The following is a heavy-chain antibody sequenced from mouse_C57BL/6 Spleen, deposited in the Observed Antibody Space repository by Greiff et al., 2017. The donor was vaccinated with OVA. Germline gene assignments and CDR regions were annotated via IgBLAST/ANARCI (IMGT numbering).Heavy chain of an antibody. J-gene: IGHJ2*01. CDR2: IHPNSGST. CDR3: ARVSYGSSYGDY. V-gene: IGHV1-64*01. CDR1: GYTFTSSW. D-gene: IGHD1-1*01. Sequence: VQLQQPGAELVKPGASVKLSCKASGYTFTSSWMHWVKQRPGQGLGWIGMIHPNSGSTNYNEKFKSKATLTVDKSSSTAYMQLSSLTSEDSAVYYCARVSYGSSYGDYWGQGTTLTVSS.